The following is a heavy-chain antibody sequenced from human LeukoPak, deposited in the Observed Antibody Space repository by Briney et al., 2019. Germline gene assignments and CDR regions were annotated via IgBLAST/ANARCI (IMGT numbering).Heavy chain of an antibody. J-gene: IGHJ4*02. CDR3: AKDHNRIQLWFLFDY. Sequence: GGSLRLSCAASGFTFSSYGMHWVRQARGKGLEWVAVISYDGSNKYYADSVKGRFTISRDNSKNTLYLQMNSLRAEDTAVYYCAKDHNRIQLWFLFDYWGQGTLVTVSS. CDR2: ISYDGSNK. CDR1: GFTFSSYG. D-gene: IGHD5-18*01. V-gene: IGHV3-30*18.